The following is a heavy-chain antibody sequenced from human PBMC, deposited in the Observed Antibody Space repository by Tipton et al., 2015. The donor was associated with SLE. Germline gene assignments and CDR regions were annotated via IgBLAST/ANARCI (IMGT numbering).Heavy chain of an antibody. D-gene: IGHD6-19*01. CDR2: IYYSGST. J-gene: IGHJ6*02. CDR3: ARDPSPTVAGIEGGDYYYYYGMDV. V-gene: IGHV4-39*07. CDR1: GGSISSSSYY. Sequence: TLSLTCTVSGGSISSSSYYWGWIRQPPGKGLEWIGSIYYSGSTYYNPSLNSRVTVSVDTSKNQFSLKLSSVTAADTAVYYCARDPSPTVAGIEGGDYYYYYGMDVWGQGTTVTVSS.